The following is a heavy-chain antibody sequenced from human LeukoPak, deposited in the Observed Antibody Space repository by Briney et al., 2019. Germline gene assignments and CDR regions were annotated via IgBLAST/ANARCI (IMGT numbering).Heavy chain of an antibody. CDR3: ARRVYYGSGSKRYYFDY. CDR2: IYHSGST. Sequence: SETLSLTCAVSGGSISSGNWWSWVRQPPGKGLEWIGEIYHSGSTNYNPSLKSRVTISVDKSKNQFSLKLSSVTAADTAVYYCARRVYYGSGSKRYYFDYWGQGTLVTVSS. V-gene: IGHV4-4*02. CDR1: GGSISSGNW. D-gene: IGHD3-10*01. J-gene: IGHJ4*02.